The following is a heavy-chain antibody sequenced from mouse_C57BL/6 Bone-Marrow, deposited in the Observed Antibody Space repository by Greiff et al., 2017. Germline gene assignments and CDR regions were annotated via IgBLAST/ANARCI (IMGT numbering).Heavy chain of an antibody. CDR1: GFSLTSYG. CDR3: ANKGGSSWYFDV. Sequence: VQLQQSGPGLVQPSQSLSITCTVSGFSLTSYGVHWVRQPPGKGLEWLGVIGSGGSTDYNAAFISRLSISKDNANSQVFFKMNSLQADYTAIYDCANKGGSSWYFDVWGTGTTVTVSS. CDR2: IGSGGST. J-gene: IGHJ1*03. V-gene: IGHV2-4*01. D-gene: IGHD1-1*01.